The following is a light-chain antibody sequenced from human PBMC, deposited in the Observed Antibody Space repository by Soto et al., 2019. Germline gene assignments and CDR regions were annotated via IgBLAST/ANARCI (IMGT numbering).Light chain of an antibody. J-gene: IGKJ5*01. CDR3: QQGHNWPLT. V-gene: IGKV1-12*01. CDR2: VTS. CDR1: PGLSDS. Sequence: DIQMTQSPSSVSASVGDRVTITCRATPGLSDSLAWYQQKPGKAPKLLISVTSRLQSGVPSRFSGSASGTDFTLTIDRLQPEDLATDYYQQGHNWPLTFGQGTRLEIK.